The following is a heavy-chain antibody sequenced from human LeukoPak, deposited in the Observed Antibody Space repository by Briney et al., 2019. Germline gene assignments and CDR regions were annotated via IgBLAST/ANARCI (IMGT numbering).Heavy chain of an antibody. V-gene: IGHV4-39*01. CDR1: GGSISSSFYY. CDR2: IYYSGST. D-gene: IGHD2-2*01. CDR3: ARVKGGYCSSTSCYAWFDP. J-gene: IGHJ5*02. Sequence: SETLSLTCTVSGGSISSSFYYWGWIRQPPGKGLEWIGSIYYSGSTYYNPSLKSRVTISVDTSKNQFSLKLSSVTAADTAVYYCARVKGGYCSSTSCYAWFDPWGQGTLVTVSS.